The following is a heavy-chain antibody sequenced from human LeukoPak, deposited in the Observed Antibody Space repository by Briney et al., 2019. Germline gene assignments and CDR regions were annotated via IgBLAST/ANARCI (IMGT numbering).Heavy chain of an antibody. J-gene: IGHJ4*02. CDR3: VKHSGGVYGNSDY. CDR2: VGRGGGDK. D-gene: IGHD1-1*01. V-gene: IGHV3-23*01. Sequence: GGSLRLSCVASGFTFSSNAASWFRQAPGKGLEWVSTVGRGGGDKYYADSVRGRFTISKDSSKNTLQMNSLSADYTAMYYCVKHSGGVYGNSDYWGQGTLVTVSS. CDR1: GFTFSSNA.